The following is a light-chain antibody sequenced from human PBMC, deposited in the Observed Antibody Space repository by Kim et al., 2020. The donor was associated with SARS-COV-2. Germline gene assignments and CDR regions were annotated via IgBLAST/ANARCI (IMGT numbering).Light chain of an antibody. Sequence: KTVAITCTRGSGAIARNYVQWYQQRPGSAPATVIYEDNQRPSGVPDRFSGSIDSSSNAASLTISGLKTEDEADYCCQSYDSSNHWVFGGGTQLTVL. CDR3: QSYDSSNHWV. CDR1: SGAIARNY. V-gene: IGLV6-57*03. J-gene: IGLJ3*02. CDR2: EDN.